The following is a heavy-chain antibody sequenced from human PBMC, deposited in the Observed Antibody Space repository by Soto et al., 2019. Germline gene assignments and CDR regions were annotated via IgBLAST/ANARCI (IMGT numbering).Heavy chain of an antibody. J-gene: IGHJ5*02. CDR2: INAGNGNT. Sequence: ASVKVSCKASGYTFTSYAMHWVRQAPGQRLEWMGWINAGNGNTKYSQKFQGRVTITRDTSASTAYMELSSLRSEDTAVYYCARGVTMVRGVIGWFDPWGQGTLVTVSS. CDR3: ARGVTMVRGVIGWFDP. CDR1: GYTFTSYA. D-gene: IGHD3-10*01. V-gene: IGHV1-3*01.